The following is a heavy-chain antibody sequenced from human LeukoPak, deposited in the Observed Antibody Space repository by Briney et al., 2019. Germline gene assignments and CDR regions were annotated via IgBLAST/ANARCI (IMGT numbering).Heavy chain of an antibody. Sequence: SETLSLTCTVSGGSISSYSWSWIRQPPGKGLEWIGYIYHSGSTYYNPSLKSRVTISVDRSKNQFSLKLSSVTAADTAVYYCARAAAKNWFDPWGQGTLVTVSS. CDR2: IYHSGST. CDR1: GGSISSYS. V-gene: IGHV4-30-2*01. CDR3: ARAAAKNWFDP. J-gene: IGHJ5*02.